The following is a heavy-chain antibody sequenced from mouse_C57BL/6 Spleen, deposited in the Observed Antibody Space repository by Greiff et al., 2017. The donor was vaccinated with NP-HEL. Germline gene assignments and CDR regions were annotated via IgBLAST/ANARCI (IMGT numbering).Heavy chain of an antibody. CDR3: ARGDSNYVYYAMDY. CDR1: GYTFTSYW. D-gene: IGHD2-5*01. Sequence: QVQLKQPGAELVRPGSSVKLSCKASGYTFTSYWMHWVKQRPIQGLEWIGNIDSSDRVTHYNQKFKDKAKLTVDKSSSTAYMQLSSLTSEDSAVYYCARGDSNYVYYAMDYWGQGTSVTVSS. J-gene: IGHJ4*01. V-gene: IGHV1-52*01. CDR2: IDSSDRVT.